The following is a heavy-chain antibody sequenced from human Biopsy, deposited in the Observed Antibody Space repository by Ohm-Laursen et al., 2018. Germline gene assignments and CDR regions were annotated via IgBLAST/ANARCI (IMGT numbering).Heavy chain of an antibody. CDR3: ARDRGYYSDRTVPGYFDL. V-gene: IGHV4-59*01. CDR2: VYYTGST. Sequence: GTLSPTCTVSGDSISSYYWSWIRQPPGKGLQWIGYVYYTGSTDYNPSLQSRVTISVDTSKNHFSLRLRSVTPADTAIYYCARDRGYYSDRTVPGYFDLWGRGTLVTVSS. J-gene: IGHJ2*01. CDR1: GDSISSYY. D-gene: IGHD3-22*01.